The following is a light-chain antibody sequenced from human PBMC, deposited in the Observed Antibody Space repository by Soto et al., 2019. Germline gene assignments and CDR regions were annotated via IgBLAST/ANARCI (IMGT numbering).Light chain of an antibody. J-gene: IGLJ1*01. CDR3: SSYSTTNILV. Sequence: QSFTTQPASVSGSPGHSVTISCTGASSDVGAYEHVSWYQQHPGRAPKLILYDVNNRPSGVSNHFSGSKSGNTASLVISGLQANDEADYYCSSYSTTNILVFGSGTKVTVL. V-gene: IGLV2-14*03. CDR2: DVN. CDR1: SSDVGAYEH.